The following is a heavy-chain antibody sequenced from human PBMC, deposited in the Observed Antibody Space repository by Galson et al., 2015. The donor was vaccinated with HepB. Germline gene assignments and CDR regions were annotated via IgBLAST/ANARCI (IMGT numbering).Heavy chain of an antibody. J-gene: IGHJ4*02. CDR3: ARRAYSSSWFTKPFDY. CDR1: GYSFTSYW. V-gene: IGHV5-51*01. CDR2: IYPGDSAT. D-gene: IGHD6-13*01. Sequence: QSGAEVKKPGESLKISCKGSGYSFTSYWIGWVRQMPGKGLEWMGIIYPGDSATRYSPSFQGQVTIPADKSISTAYLQWSSLKASDTAMYYCARRAYSSSWFTKPFDYWGQGTLVTVSS.